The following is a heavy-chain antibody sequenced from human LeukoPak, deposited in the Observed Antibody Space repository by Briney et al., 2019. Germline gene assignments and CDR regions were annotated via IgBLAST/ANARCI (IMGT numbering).Heavy chain of an antibody. CDR3: AKITFYYDSSFDYWYFDL. CDR2: ITASSGGT. J-gene: IGHJ2*01. V-gene: IGHV3-23*01. D-gene: IGHD3-22*01. Sequence: GGSLRLSCAASGFPFSSYAMGWVRQAPRKGLEWVSAITASSGGTYYADSAKGRFTISRDNSKNTLYLQINSLRAEDPAIYYCAKITFYYDSSFDYWYFDLWGRGTLLTVSS. CDR1: GFPFSSYA.